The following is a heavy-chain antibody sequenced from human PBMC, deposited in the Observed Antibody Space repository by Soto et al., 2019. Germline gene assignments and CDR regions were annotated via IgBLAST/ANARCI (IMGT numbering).Heavy chain of an antibody. CDR1: GFTFTSYE. CDR2: ISSSGNTI. Sequence: PGGSLRLSCAASGFTFTSYEMNWVRQAPGKGLEWVSYISSSGNTIHYVDSVKGRFTISRDNAKNSLYLQMNSLRAEDTAVYYCARDIDYYDSCGYQDYWGQGA. V-gene: IGHV3-48*03. J-gene: IGHJ4*02. D-gene: IGHD3-22*01. CDR3: ARDIDYYDSCGYQDY.